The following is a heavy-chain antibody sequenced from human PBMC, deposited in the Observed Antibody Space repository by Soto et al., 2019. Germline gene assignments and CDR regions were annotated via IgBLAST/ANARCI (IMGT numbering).Heavy chain of an antibody. CDR3: ARGSTVRGFDY. J-gene: IGHJ4*02. Sequence: QVQLQESGPGLVKPSETLSLTCTVSGGSISSYYWSWIRQPPGKGLEWIGYIYYSGSTNYNPSLKSRVTISVDTSKNQFSLKLSSVTAADTAVYYCARGSTVRGFDYWGQGTLVTVSS. D-gene: IGHD4-17*01. V-gene: IGHV4-59*01. CDR2: IYYSGST. CDR1: GGSISSYY.